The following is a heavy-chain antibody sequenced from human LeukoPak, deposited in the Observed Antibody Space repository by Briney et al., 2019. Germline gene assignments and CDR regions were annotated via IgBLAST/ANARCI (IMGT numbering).Heavy chain of an antibody. V-gene: IGHV1-2*02. Sequence: ASVKVSCKASGYTFTGYYVHWVRQAPGQGLEWMGWINPNSGGTNYAQKFQGRVTMTRDTSISTAYMELSRLRSDDTAVYYCAREGRPHYDILTGYTYYYYGMDVWGQGTTVTVSS. CDR1: GYTFTGYY. CDR2: INPNSGGT. CDR3: AREGRPHYDILTGYTYYYYGMDV. D-gene: IGHD3-9*01. J-gene: IGHJ6*02.